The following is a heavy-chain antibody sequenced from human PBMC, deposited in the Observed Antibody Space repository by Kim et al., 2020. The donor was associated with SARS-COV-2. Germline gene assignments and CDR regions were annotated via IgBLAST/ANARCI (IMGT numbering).Heavy chain of an antibody. CDR1: GFTFSNAW. V-gene: IGHV3-15*01. Sequence: GGSLRLSCAASGFTFSNAWMPWVRQAPGKGLEWVSRVNSNSDGATTDYAANGKGRIFISSANSKITLHLHMHSVKTEDIAFYYSTAESGDVRGQGTLVT. D-gene: IGHD1-26*01. CDR2: VNSNSDGATT. CDR3: TAESGDV. J-gene: IGHJ4*02.